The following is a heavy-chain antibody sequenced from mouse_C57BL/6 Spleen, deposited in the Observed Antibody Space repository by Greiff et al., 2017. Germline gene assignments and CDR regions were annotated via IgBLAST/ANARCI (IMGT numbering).Heavy chain of an antibody. Sequence: VQLQQPGAELVKPGASVKMSCKASGYTFTSYWITWVKQRPGQGLEWIGDIYPGSGSTNYNEKFKSKATLTVDTSSSTAYMQLSSLTSEDSGVYYCARVRVLGPYFDYWGQGTTLTVSS. D-gene: IGHD4-1*01. CDR3: ARVRVLGPYFDY. CDR1: GYTFTSYW. V-gene: IGHV1-55*01. CDR2: IYPGSGST. J-gene: IGHJ2*01.